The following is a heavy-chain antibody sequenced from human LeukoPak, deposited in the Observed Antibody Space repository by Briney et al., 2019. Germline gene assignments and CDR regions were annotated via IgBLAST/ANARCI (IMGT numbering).Heavy chain of an antibody. J-gene: IGHJ4*02. D-gene: IGHD5-18*01. CDR3: ARGGRTAIVTFPFDY. V-gene: IGHV4-31*03. CDR2: IYYSGST. CDR1: GGSISSGGYY. Sequence: SETLSLTCTVSGGSISSGGYYWSWIRQHPGKGLEWIGYIYYSGSTYYNPSLKSRVTISVDTSKNQFSLKLSSVTAADTAVYYCARGGRTAIVTFPFDYWGQGTLVTVSS.